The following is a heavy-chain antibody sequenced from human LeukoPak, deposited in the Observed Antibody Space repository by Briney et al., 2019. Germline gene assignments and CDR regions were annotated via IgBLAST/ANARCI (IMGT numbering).Heavy chain of an antibody. CDR2: ISSSSSYI. Sequence: GGSLRLSCSASGFTFSSYSMNWVRPAPGKGLEWVSSISSSSSYIYYADSVKGRFTISRDNAQNSLYLQMNSLRAEDTAVYYCARDPNYYDSSGYYYGVYWGQGTLVTVSS. J-gene: IGHJ4*02. V-gene: IGHV3-21*01. D-gene: IGHD3-22*01. CDR3: ARDPNYYDSSGYYYGVY. CDR1: GFTFSSYS.